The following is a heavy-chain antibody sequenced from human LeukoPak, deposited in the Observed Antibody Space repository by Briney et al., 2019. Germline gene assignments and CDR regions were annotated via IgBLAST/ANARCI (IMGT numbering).Heavy chain of an antibody. D-gene: IGHD4-23*01. CDR3: ARDPSGGNSGGMDF. CDR1: GFTFTNYE. CDR2: ISTRGTTI. V-gene: IGHV3-48*03. Sequence: GGSLRLSCAASGFTFTNYEMNWVRQAPGKGLEWISYISTRGTTIHYADSVKGRFTISRDNAQNSVYLQMNSLRAEDTAIYYCARDPSGGNSGGMDFWGQGTLVTVSS. J-gene: IGHJ4*02.